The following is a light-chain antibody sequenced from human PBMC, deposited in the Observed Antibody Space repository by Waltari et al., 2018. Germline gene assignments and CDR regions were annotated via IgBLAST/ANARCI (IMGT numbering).Light chain of an antibody. CDR3: QQFGTSPPTG. CDR2: GAS. Sequence: EIVLTQSPGTLSLSPGERATLSCRASQTVYNNYFAWYQQQSDQPPPLLIYGASSRATGIPDRCSGSGSGTDFTLTISRREPEDFAVYFCQQFGTSPPTGFGPGTRLDVK. V-gene: IGKV3-20*01. J-gene: IGKJ3*01. CDR1: QTVYNNY.